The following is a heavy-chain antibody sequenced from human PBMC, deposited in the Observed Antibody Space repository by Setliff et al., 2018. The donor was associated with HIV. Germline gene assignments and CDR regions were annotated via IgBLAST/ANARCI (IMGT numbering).Heavy chain of an antibody. Sequence: PSETLSLTCAVSGYSIRSSYWWGWIRQPPGKGLEWIGYLYNSRGTYYNPSLKSRVTMSVDTSKNQFSLKARSVTAVDTAVYYCARSALWFGKADWYVDLWGRGTLVTVSS. CDR1: GYSIRSSYW. V-gene: IGHV4-28*01. CDR2: LYNSRGT. J-gene: IGHJ2*01. CDR3: ARSALWFGKADWYVDL. D-gene: IGHD3-10*01.